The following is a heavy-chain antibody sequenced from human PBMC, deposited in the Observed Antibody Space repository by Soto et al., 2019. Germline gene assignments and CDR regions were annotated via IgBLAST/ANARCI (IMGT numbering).Heavy chain of an antibody. CDR3: ARGIAVARNWFDP. V-gene: IGHV1-69*02. CDR2: IIPILGIA. Sequence: QVQLVQSGAEVKKPGSSVKVSCKASGGTFSSYTISWVRQAPGQGLEWMGRIIPILGIANYAQKFQGRVTITADKSTSTAYMELSRLRSEDTAVYYCARGIAVARNWFDPWGQGTLVTVSS. J-gene: IGHJ5*02. D-gene: IGHD6-19*01. CDR1: GGTFSSYT.